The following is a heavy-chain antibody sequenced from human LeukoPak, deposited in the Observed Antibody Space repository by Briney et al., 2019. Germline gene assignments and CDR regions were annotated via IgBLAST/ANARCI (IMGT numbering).Heavy chain of an antibody. CDR1: GGHIRSYDSP. V-gene: IGHV4-30-2*01. CDR3: ASTSGGQQDIYYVY. D-gene: IGHD2-15*01. J-gene: IGHJ4*02. CDR2: IFKDET. Sequence: SHTLSLPCAVCGGHIRSYDSPGRSSPKPPARGVECIGFIFKDETHYNPCLNTRLHLSEDRHKHQFSPRLPSVTAADAAVYYWASTSGGQQDIYYVYWGQGTLVTVSS.